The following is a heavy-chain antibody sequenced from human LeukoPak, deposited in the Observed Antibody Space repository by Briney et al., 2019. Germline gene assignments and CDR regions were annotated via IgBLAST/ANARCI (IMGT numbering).Heavy chain of an antibody. Sequence: PGGSLRLSCAASGFTFSSYWMHWVRQAPGKGLVWVSRINTDGSSTSYADSVKGRFTISRDNSKNTLYLQMNSLRAEDTAVYYCAKDLPETGFYDAFDIWGQGTMVTVSS. J-gene: IGHJ3*02. V-gene: IGHV3-74*01. CDR1: GFTFSSYW. D-gene: IGHD1-14*01. CDR3: AKDLPETGFYDAFDI. CDR2: INTDGSST.